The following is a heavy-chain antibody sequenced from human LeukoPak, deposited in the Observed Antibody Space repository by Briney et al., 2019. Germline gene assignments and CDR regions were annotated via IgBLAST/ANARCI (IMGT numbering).Heavy chain of an antibody. CDR3: AKDPNWEKKFDY. J-gene: IGHJ4*02. D-gene: IGHD7-27*01. CDR2: ISGSGGST. V-gene: IGHV3-23*01. Sequence: PGGSLRLSCAASGFTFSSYGMSWVRQAPGKGLEWVSAISGSGGSTYYADSVKGRFTISRDNSKNTLYLQMNSLRAEDTAVYYCAKDPNWEKKFDYWGQGTLVTVSS. CDR1: GFTFSSYG.